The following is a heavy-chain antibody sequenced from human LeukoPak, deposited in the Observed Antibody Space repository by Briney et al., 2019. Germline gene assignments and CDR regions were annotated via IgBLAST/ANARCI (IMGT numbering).Heavy chain of an antibody. Sequence: SETLSLTCTVSGGSISSYYWSWIRQPPGKGLEWIGYIYHSGSTYYTPSLKSRVTISVDRSKNQFSLKLSSVTAADTAVYYCARTLSGRNAFDIWGQGTMVTVSS. J-gene: IGHJ3*02. CDR2: IYHSGST. D-gene: IGHD3-10*01. CDR3: ARTLSGRNAFDI. V-gene: IGHV4-59*12. CDR1: GGSISSYY.